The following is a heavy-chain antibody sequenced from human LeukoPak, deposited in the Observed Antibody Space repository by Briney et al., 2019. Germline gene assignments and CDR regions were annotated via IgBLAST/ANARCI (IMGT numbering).Heavy chain of an antibody. D-gene: IGHD2-2*01. CDR2: ISTDGSYT. V-gene: IGHV3-74*01. Sequence: HPGGSLRLSCAASGFTFSGYWMHWVRQAPGKGLVWVARISTDGSYTSYADCVKGRFTISRDNAKNTVYLQMNSLRAEDTAVYYCAKCVVVPAANWFDPWGQGTLVTVSS. CDR3: AKCVVVPAANWFDP. J-gene: IGHJ5*02. CDR1: GFTFSGYW.